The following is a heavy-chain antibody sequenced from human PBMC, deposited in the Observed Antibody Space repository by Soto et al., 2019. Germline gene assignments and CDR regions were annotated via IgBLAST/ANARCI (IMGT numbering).Heavy chain of an antibody. V-gene: IGHV3-23*01. Sequence: DVQMLESGGGLVQPGGSLRLSCAASGFTLKAYGMSWLRQPPGKGLEWLSSMTADGTGTAHADSVKDRFTTSRDDSRDTVYLEMNSLRVEDTAVYYCVRGGADLYQNGLDVRGQGTTVSVSS. CDR2: MTADGTGT. J-gene: IGHJ6*02. D-gene: IGHD3-10*01. CDR3: VRGGADLYQNGLDV. CDR1: GFTLKAYG.